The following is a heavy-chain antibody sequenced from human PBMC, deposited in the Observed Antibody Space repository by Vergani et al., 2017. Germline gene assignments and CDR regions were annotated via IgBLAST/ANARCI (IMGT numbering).Heavy chain of an antibody. V-gene: IGHV1-18*01. Sequence: QVQLVQSGAEVTKPGASVKVSCKASGYTFTSYGISWVRQAPGQGLEWMGWINAYNGNTNYAQKLQGRVTMTTEPSTSTASMELRSLRSDDTAVYYCASYVQQLVYFQHWGQVLLVTVSA. J-gene: IGHJ1*01. CDR1: GYTFTSYG. CDR3: ASYVQQLVYFQH. D-gene: IGHD6-13*01. CDR2: INAYNGNT.